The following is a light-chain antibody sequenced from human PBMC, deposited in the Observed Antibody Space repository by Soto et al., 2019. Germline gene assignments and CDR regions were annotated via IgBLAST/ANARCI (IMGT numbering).Light chain of an antibody. CDR2: LNSDGSH. V-gene: IGLV4-69*01. J-gene: IGLJ2*01. CDR1: SGYSNYA. CDR3: QTWGTGIHVV. Sequence: QPVLTQSPSASASLGASVKLTCTLGSGYSNYAITWHQQQPEKGPRYLMHLNSDGSHTKGDGIPDRFSGSKSGAERYLTISCLQSEDEADYYCQTWGTGIHVVFGGGTKLTVL.